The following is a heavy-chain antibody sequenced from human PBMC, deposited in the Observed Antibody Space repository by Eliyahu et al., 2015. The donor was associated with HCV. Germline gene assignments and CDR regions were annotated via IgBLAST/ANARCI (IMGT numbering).Heavy chain of an antibody. CDR3: ARVIAQYYYDSSGYYFDY. D-gene: IGHD3-22*01. J-gene: IGHJ4*02. CDR2: IIPIFGTA. CDR1: GGTFSSYA. V-gene: IGHV1-69*06. Sequence: QVQLVQSGAEVKKPGSSVKVSCKASGGTFSSYAISWVRQAPGQGLEWMGGIIPIFGTANYAQKFQGRVTITADKSTSTAYMELSSLRSEDTAVYYCARVIAQYYYDSSGYYFDYWGQGTLVTVSS.